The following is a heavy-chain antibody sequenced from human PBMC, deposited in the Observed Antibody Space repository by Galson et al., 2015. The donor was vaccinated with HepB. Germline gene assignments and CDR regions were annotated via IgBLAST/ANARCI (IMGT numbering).Heavy chain of an antibody. CDR3: ARHRGEYCSSTSCEYYFDY. Sequence: QVQLQESGPGLVKPSETLSLTCAVYGGSFSGYYWSWIRQPPGKGLEWIGEINHSGSTYYNPSLKSRVTISVDTSKNQFSLKLSSVTAADTAVYYCARHRGEYCSSTSCEYYFDYWGQGTLVTVSS. D-gene: IGHD2-2*01. CDR2: INHSGST. J-gene: IGHJ4*02. V-gene: IGHV4-34*01. CDR1: GGSFSGYY.